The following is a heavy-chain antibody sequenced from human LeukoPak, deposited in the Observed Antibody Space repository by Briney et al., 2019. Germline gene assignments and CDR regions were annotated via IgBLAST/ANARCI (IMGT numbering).Heavy chain of an antibody. CDR2: ISGSGSYI. D-gene: IGHD4-17*01. CDR1: GFIFSSYS. J-gene: IGHJ3*01. CDR3: ARGLGSGDYVANAFDF. Sequence: GGSLRLSCAASGFIFSSYSMNWVRQAPGKGLEWVSSISGSGSYIHYADSMKGRFTISRDNAKKSVYLHMSRLRAEDTAVYYCARGLGSGDYVANAFDFWGRGTTVSVS. V-gene: IGHV3-21*01.